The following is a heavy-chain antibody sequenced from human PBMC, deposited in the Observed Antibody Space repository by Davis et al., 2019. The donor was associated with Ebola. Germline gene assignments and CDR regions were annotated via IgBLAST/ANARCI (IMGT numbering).Heavy chain of an antibody. V-gene: IGHV3-48*02. D-gene: IGHD6-6*01. CDR2: ISSSSSTI. J-gene: IGHJ5*02. CDR1: GFTFSSYS. CDR3: ARARGIAARPGWFDP. Sequence: GESLKISCAASGFTFSSYSMNWVRQAPGKGLEWVSYISSSSSTIYYADSVKGRLTISRDNAKNSLYLQMNSLRDEDTAVYYCARARGIAARPGWFDPWGQGTLVTVSS.